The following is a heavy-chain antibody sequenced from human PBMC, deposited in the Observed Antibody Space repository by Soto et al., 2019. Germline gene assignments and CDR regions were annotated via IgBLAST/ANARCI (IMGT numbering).Heavy chain of an antibody. V-gene: IGHV4-4*02. CDR3: ARPREAGKYYYGVDV. D-gene: IGHD6-19*01. CDR2: IYHSGST. Sequence: PSETLSLTCAVSGGSISSSNWWSWVRQPPGKGLEWIGEIYHSGSTNYNPSLKSRVTISVDKSKNQFSLKLSSVTAADTAVYYCARPREAGKYYYGVDVWGQGTTVTVSS. CDR1: GGSISSSNW. J-gene: IGHJ6*02.